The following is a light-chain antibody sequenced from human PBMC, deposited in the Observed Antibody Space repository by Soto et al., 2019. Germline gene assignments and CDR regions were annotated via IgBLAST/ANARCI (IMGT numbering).Light chain of an antibody. J-gene: IGKJ3*01. CDR2: GAS. CDR1: QDISNY. Sequence: DIQMTQSPSSLSASVGDRVTITCQASQDISNYLNWYQQKPGQAPKLLIYGASNLETGVPSRFSGSASGTDFSFTISSLQPEDIATYYCQQYGNLPFTFGPGTKVDI. V-gene: IGKV1-33*01. CDR3: QQYGNLPFT.